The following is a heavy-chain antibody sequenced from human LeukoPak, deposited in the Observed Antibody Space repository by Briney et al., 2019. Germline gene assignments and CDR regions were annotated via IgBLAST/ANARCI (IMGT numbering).Heavy chain of an antibody. Sequence: GGSLRLTCAASGFTFSGYTMHWVRQAPGKGLEWISSITSGYNYIYYADSLKGRFTIPRDNANNSLSLQMHSLRAEDTAVYYCVRGLIVAPETMQTWGQGTLVTVSS. CDR3: VRGLIVAPETMQT. D-gene: IGHD5-12*01. J-gene: IGHJ5*02. V-gene: IGHV3-21*01. CDR1: GFTFSGYT. CDR2: ITSGYNYI.